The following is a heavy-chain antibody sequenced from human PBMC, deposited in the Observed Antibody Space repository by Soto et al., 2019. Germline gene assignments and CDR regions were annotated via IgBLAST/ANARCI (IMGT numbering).Heavy chain of an antibody. D-gene: IGHD3-3*01. CDR3: SRHGVNSPFRF. V-gene: IGHV4-39*01. Sequence: SETLSLTCTVSGGSISSGGYYWSWIRQHPGKGLEWIGYIYYSGSTYYNPSLKSRVSLSVDTSRNHFSLKLTSVTAADTAVYYCSRHGVNSPFRFRGRGTMVTVSS. J-gene: IGHJ3*01. CDR1: GGSISSGGYY. CDR2: IYYSGST.